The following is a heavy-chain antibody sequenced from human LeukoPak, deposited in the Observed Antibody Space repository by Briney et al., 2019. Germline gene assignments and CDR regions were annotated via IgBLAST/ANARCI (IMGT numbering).Heavy chain of an antibody. J-gene: IGHJ6*03. CDR1: GGSVSDYY. CDR3: ARHSSGWYRREVVKYYYYYYYMDV. D-gene: IGHD6-19*01. Sequence: PSETLSLTCTVSGGSVSDYYWSWIRQSPGKGLEWIGYIYYTGTSYNPSLKSRVTISADTSKNQFSLKLSSVTAADTAVYYCARHSSGWYRREVVKYYYYYYYMDVWGKGTTVTVSS. V-gene: IGHV4-59*08. CDR2: IYYTGT.